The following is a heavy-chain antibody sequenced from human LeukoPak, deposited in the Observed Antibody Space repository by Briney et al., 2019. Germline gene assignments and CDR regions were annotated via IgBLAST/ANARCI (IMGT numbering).Heavy chain of an antibody. CDR2: IYDSWSS. J-gene: IGHJ3*02. CDR3: ARDSAFDI. V-gene: IGHV4-59*01. Sequence: PSETLSLTCTVSGGSISSYYLSWIRQPPGKGLGLIGYIYDSWSSNYNPSLKSRVTISVATSKNQFSLMLSSVTAADTAVYYFARDSAFDIWGQGTMVTVSS. CDR1: GGSISSYY.